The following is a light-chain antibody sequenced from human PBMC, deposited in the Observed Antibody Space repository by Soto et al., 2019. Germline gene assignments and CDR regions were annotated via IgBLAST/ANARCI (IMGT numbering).Light chain of an antibody. CDR1: QSVRSS. J-gene: IGKJ5*01. CDR3: QQYNHWPAIT. CDR2: GAS. V-gene: IGKV3D-15*01. Sequence: EIVITQSPVTLSVSLLERTTLFCRVSQSVRSSLAWYQQKPGQAPRLLIYGASTRVTGIPPRFSGSGSGTEFTLTISSLQSEDFAVYYCQQYNHWPAITFGQGTRLEIK.